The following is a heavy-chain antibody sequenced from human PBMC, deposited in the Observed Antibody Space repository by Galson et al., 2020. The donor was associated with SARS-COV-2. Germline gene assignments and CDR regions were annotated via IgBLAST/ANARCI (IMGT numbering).Heavy chain of an antibody. Sequence: ASVKVSCKVSGYTFTQISVHWVRQAPGKGPEWMGGFDPEEGEIFYAQKFRGRVSMTEDTSAVTAYMELSSLTSEDTAVYYCATVRSIVVTPVHLAHAMDVWGQGTTVTVSS. CDR1: GYTFTQIS. J-gene: IGHJ6*02. CDR3: ATVRSIVVTPVHLAHAMDV. CDR2: FDPEEGEI. D-gene: IGHD2-21*01. V-gene: IGHV1-24*01.